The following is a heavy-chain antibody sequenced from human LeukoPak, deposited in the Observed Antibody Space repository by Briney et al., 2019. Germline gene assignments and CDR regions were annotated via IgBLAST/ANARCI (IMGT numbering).Heavy chain of an antibody. CDR1: GYTFTDYY. Sequence: ASVTVSCKASGYTFTDYYMHWVRQAPGQGLEWMGWINPNTGGINCAQKFQGSVTMTRDTSINTAYMELNMLRSDDTAVYYCARGVRYSSGWYYFDYWGQGTLVTVSS. CDR2: INPNTGGI. D-gene: IGHD6-19*01. CDR3: ARGVRYSSGWYYFDY. J-gene: IGHJ4*02. V-gene: IGHV1-2*02.